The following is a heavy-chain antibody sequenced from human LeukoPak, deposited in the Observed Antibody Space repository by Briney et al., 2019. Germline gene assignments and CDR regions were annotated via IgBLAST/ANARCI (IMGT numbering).Heavy chain of an antibody. Sequence: SQTLSLTCTVSGGSISSGDYYWSWIRQPPGKGLEWIGYIYDSGSTYYNPSLKSRITISVDTSENRFSLKLSSVTATDTAVYYCARDCSGGSCYGAFDIWGQGTMVTVSS. J-gene: IGHJ3*02. CDR3: ARDCSGGSCYGAFDI. V-gene: IGHV4-30-4*01. CDR1: GGSISSGDYY. D-gene: IGHD2-15*01. CDR2: IYDSGST.